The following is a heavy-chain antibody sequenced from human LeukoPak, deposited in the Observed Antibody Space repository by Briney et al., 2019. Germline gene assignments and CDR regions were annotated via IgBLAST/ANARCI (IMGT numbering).Heavy chain of an antibody. D-gene: IGHD1-26*01. CDR1: GASISSYY. CDR3: ASQGHHGKIVGTTLSYFYMDV. J-gene: IGHJ6*03. V-gene: IGHV4-34*01. CDR2: INHSGST. Sequence: SETLSLTCAVSGASISSYYWSWIRQPPGKGLEWIGEINHSGSTNYNPSLKSRVTISVDTSKNQFSLKLSSVTAADTAFYYCASQGHHGKIVGTTLSYFYMDVWGKGTTVTVSS.